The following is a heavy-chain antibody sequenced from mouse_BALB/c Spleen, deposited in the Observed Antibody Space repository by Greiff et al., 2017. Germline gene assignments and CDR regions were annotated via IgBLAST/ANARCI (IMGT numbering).Heavy chain of an antibody. Sequence: VQLQQSGAELVKPGASVKLSCKASGYTFPSYYMYWVKQRPGQGLEWIGEINPSNGGTNFNEKFKSKATLTVDKSSSTAYMQLSSLTSEDSAVYYCTRSGTYYRYDVGYAMDYWGQGTSVTVSS. CDR2: INPSNGGT. D-gene: IGHD2-14*01. CDR3: TRSGTYYRYDVGYAMDY. CDR1: GYTFPSYY. V-gene: IGHV1S81*02. J-gene: IGHJ4*01.